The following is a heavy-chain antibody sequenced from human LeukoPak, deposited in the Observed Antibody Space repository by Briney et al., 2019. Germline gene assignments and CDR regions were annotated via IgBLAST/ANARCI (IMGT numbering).Heavy chain of an antibody. CDR1: GGSVSTYY. J-gene: IGHJ5*02. Sequence: SETLSLTCTVSGGSVSTYYWSWIRQPPGKGLEWIGYIYYTGSTNYNPSLKSRVTISVDTSKNQFSLKLSSVNAADTAVYYCARHPEWEREAGSTWGQGTLVTVSS. D-gene: IGHD3-10*01. CDR2: IYYTGST. V-gene: IGHV4-59*08. CDR3: ARHPEWEREAGST.